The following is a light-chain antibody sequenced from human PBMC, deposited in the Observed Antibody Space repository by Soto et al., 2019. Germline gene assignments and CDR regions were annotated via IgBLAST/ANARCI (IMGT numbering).Light chain of an antibody. J-gene: IGKJ1*01. V-gene: IGKV1-5*03. CDR2: KSS. CDR3: QQYNSYPWT. CDR1: QSISNW. Sequence: DIQMTQSPSTLSASVGDRVTVTCRASQSISNWLAWYQQRPGKAPNLLIYKSSNLESGVPSRFSGSGFGTEFTLTISSLQPDDVGTYFCQQYNSYPWTFGQGTKVEI.